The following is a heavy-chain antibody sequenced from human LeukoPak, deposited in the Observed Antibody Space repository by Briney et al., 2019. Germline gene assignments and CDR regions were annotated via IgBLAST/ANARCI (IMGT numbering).Heavy chain of an antibody. D-gene: IGHD3-10*01. J-gene: IGHJ4*02. V-gene: IGHV3-30*04. CDR1: GFTFSSYA. CDR3: ARDGVITMVRGVITPLSF. Sequence: GGSLRLSCAASGFTFSSYAMHWVRQAPGKGLEWVAVISYDGSNKYYADSVKGRFTISRDNSKNTLYLQMNSLRAEDTAVYYCARDGVITMVRGVITPLSFWGQGTLVTVSS. CDR2: ISYDGSNK.